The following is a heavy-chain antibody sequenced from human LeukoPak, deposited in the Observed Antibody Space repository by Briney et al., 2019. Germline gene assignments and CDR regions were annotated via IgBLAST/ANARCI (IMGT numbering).Heavy chain of an antibody. CDR3: ARGEGVATTHLYYYYYMDV. V-gene: IGHV4-61*02. CDR2: IYTSGST. Sequence: SQTLSLTCTVSGGSISSGSYYWSWIRQPAGKGLEWIGRIYTSGSTNYNPSLKSRVTMSVDTSKNQFSLKLSSVTAADTAVYYCARGEGVATTHLYYYYYMDVWGKGATVTVSS. CDR1: GGSISSGSYY. J-gene: IGHJ6*03. D-gene: IGHD5-12*01.